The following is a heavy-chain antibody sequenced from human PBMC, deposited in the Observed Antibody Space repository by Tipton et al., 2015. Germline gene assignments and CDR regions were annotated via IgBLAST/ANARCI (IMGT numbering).Heavy chain of an antibody. V-gene: IGHV4-59*01. J-gene: IGHJ4*02. D-gene: IGHD4-23*01. CDR1: SDSISKYY. CDR2: IQYSGST. Sequence: TLSLTCCVSSDSISKYYWSWIRQPPGKELEWIGYIQYSGSTNYNPSLKSRVTISVDTSKTQFSLKMSSVTASDTAVYYCARARGRHGGLFDSWGQGILVTVSS. CDR3: ARARGRHGGLFDS.